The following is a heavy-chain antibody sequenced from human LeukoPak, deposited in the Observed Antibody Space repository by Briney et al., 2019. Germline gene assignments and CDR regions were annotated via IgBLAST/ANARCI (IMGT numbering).Heavy chain of an antibody. Sequence: PGGSLRLSCAASGFTFSSYDMNWVRQAPGKGLEWVSSISSRSTSIYYADSVKGRFTISRDNAKNSLYLQMNSLRAEDTAVYYCARESSDAFDIWGQGTMVTVSS. CDR2: ISSRSTSI. CDR3: ARESSDAFDI. J-gene: IGHJ3*02. CDR1: GFTFSSYD. V-gene: IGHV3-21*01.